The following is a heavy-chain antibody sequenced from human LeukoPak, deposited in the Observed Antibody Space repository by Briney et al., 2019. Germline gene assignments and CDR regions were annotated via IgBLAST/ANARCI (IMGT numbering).Heavy chain of an antibody. J-gene: IGHJ2*01. CDR3: ARPATVVTPWYFDL. D-gene: IGHD4-23*01. Sequence: GESLQISCNGSGYSFTSYWIGWVRQMPGKGLEWMGIIFPRDSDTRYSPSFQGQVAVSADKSISTAYVQWSSLKASGTAMYYCARPATVVTPWYFDLWGRGTLVTVSS. CDR2: IFPRDSDT. CDR1: GYSFTSYW. V-gene: IGHV5-51*01.